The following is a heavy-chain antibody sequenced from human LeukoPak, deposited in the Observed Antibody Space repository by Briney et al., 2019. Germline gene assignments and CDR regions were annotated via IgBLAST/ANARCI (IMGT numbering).Heavy chain of an antibody. D-gene: IGHD5-12*01. V-gene: IGHV3-7*03. CDR3: ARGSGHDRVYYYGMDV. CDR2: IKQDGSEK. J-gene: IGHJ4*02. Sequence: GGSLRLSCAASGFTFSKFWMTWVRQAPGKGVEWVANIKQDGSEKSYVDSVKGRFTISRDNTKNSLYLQMSSLRVDDTAVYYCARGSGHDRVYYYGMDVWGQGTLVTVSS. CDR1: GFTFSKFW.